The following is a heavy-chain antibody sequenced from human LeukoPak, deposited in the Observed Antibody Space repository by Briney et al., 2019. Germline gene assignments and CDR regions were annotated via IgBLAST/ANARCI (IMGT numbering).Heavy chain of an antibody. J-gene: IGHJ4*02. D-gene: IGHD2-15*01. CDR2: ISSSSSYI. V-gene: IGHV3-21*04. CDR1: GFTFSSYS. CDR3: ARSDCSGGSCYSFWGLDLNTFDY. Sequence: GGSLRLSCAASGFTFSSYSMNWVRQAPGKGLEWVSSISSSSSYIYYADSVKGRFTISRDNAKNSLYLQMNSLRAEDTAVYYCARSDCSGGSCYSFWGLDLNTFDYWGQGTLVTVSS.